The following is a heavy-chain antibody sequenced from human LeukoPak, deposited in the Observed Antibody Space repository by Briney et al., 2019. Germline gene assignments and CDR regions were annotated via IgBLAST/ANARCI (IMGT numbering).Heavy chain of an antibody. CDR1: GLPFSSYA. Sequence: GGSLTLSCAASGLPFSSYAMSCVRHAPGEGREWDSAICGSGGSTYYAHSVKGRFTISRDNSKNTLYLQMNSLRAEDTAVYYCVKDPPVSNYYYYYMHVWGKGTTVTVSS. J-gene: IGHJ6*03. CDR2: ICGSGGST. CDR3: VKDPPVSNYYYYYMHV. V-gene: IGHV3-23*01.